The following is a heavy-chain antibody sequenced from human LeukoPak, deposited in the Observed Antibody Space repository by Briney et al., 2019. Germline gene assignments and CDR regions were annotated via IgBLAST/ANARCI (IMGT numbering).Heavy chain of an antibody. CDR2: IYHSGST. V-gene: IGHV4-30-2*01. D-gene: IGHD4-17*01. Sequence: SETLSLTCAVSGGSISSGGYSWSWIRQLPGKGLEWIGYIYHSGSTYYNPSLKSRVTISVDRSKNQSSLKLSSVTAADTAVYYCARAPIGDRDAFDIWGQGTMVTVSS. J-gene: IGHJ3*02. CDR1: GGSISSGGYS. CDR3: ARAPIGDRDAFDI.